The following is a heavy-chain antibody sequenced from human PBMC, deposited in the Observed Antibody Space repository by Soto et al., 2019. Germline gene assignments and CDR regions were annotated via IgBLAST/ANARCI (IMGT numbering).Heavy chain of an antibody. CDR2: ISGSGSTT. CDR1: GFTFSTCA. V-gene: IGHV3-23*01. D-gene: IGHD1-26*01. Sequence: PGGSLRLSCPATGFTFSTCAMNWVRQAPGKGLEWVSTISGSGSTTYYLDSVKGRFTISRDNFKNTLYLQMNSLRVEDTAVYYCAKLGSGSYYDFDYWGQGTLVTVSS. CDR3: AKLGSGSYYDFDY. J-gene: IGHJ4*02.